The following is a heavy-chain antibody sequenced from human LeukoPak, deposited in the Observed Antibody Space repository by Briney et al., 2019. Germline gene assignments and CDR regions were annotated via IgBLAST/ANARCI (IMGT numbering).Heavy chain of an antibody. CDR2: ISGSGGST. CDR3: ARTYSSSWYRRYNWFDP. V-gene: IGHV3-23*01. CDR1: GFTFDDYG. D-gene: IGHD6-13*01. Sequence: GGSLRLSCAASGFTFDDYGMSWVRQAPGKGLEWVSAISGSGGSTYYADSVKGRFTISRDNSKNTLYLQMNSLRAEDTAVYYCARTYSSSWYRRYNWFDPWGQGTLVTVSS. J-gene: IGHJ5*02.